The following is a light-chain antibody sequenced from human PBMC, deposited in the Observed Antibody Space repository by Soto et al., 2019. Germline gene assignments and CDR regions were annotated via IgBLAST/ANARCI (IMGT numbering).Light chain of an antibody. CDR2: DAS. J-gene: IGKJ1*01. CDR3: QQYVSSPPT. CDR1: QSISSSY. V-gene: IGKV3-20*01. Sequence: EIVFTQSPGTLSLSPGERATLSCRASQSISSSYLAWYQQKPGQAPRLLIYDASSRATGIPDRFSGSGSGTDFTLTISRLEPEDFAVYYCQQYVSSPPTFGQGTKVDIK.